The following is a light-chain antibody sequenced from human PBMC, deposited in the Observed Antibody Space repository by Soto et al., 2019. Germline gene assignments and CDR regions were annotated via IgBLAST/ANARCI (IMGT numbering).Light chain of an antibody. CDR2: EVS. CDR1: SGDVGSYNY. J-gene: IGLJ3*02. V-gene: IGLV2-14*01. CDR3: SSYRGTSLLGG. Sequence: QSALTQPASVSGSPGGSFSISCTGTSGDVGSYNYVSWYQQHPGKAPKLMIYEVSNRPSGVSNRFSGSKSGHTASLTISGRQAEDEADYYCSSYRGTSLLGGFGGGTKVTVL.